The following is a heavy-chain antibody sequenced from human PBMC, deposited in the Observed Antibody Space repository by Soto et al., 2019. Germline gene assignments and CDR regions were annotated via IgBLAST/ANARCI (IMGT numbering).Heavy chain of an antibody. J-gene: IGHJ5*02. D-gene: IGHD3-22*01. Sequence: ASVKVSCKASAYTFTSYGISWVRQAPGQGLEWMGWISAYNGNTNYAQKLQGRVTMTTDTSTSTAYMELRSLRSDDTAVYYCARNYYDSSGYSYWFDPWGQGTLVTVSS. CDR2: ISAYNGNT. CDR3: ARNYYDSSGYSYWFDP. V-gene: IGHV1-18*04. CDR1: AYTFTSYG.